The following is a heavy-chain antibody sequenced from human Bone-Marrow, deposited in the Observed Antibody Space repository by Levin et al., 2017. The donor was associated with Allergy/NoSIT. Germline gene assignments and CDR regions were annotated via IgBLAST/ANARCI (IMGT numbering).Heavy chain of an antibody. Sequence: GGSLRLSCAASGFTFDDYAMHWVRQAPGKGLEWVSGISWNSGSRGYADSVTGRFTISRDNAKNSLYLQMNSLRPEDTALYYCARDKRAATPYYLDDGGQGTLVTVSS. V-gene: IGHV3-9*01. CDR3: ARDKRAATPYYLDD. CDR1: GFTFDDYA. CDR2: ISWNSGSR. D-gene: IGHD2-15*01. J-gene: IGHJ4*02.